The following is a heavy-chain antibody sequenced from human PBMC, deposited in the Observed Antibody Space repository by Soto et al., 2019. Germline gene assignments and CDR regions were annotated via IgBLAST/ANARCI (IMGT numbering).Heavy chain of an antibody. CDR2: ISGSGGST. V-gene: IGHV3-23*01. CDR1: GFTFSSYA. J-gene: IGHJ5*02. CDR3: VREGGDNWFDP. D-gene: IGHD3-16*01. Sequence: GGSLRLSCAASGFTFSSYAMSWVRQAPGKGLEWVSAISGSGGSTYCADSVKGRLTISRDNSKNTLYLQMNSLRAEDTAVYYCVREGGDNWFDPWGQGTLVTVSS.